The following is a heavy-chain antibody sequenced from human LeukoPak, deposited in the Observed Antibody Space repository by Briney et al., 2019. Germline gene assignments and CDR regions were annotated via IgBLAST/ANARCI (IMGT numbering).Heavy chain of an antibody. Sequence: GGSLRLSCAASGFTFSSYGVHWVRQAPGKGLEWVAFIRFDGSNKHYADSVKGRFTISRDNSKNTVYLQMNSLRAEDTAVYYCAKGLLRFLEWTFDPWGQGTLVTVSS. CDR1: GFTFSSYG. V-gene: IGHV3-30*02. D-gene: IGHD3-3*01. CDR2: IRFDGSNK. J-gene: IGHJ5*02. CDR3: AKGLLRFLEWTFDP.